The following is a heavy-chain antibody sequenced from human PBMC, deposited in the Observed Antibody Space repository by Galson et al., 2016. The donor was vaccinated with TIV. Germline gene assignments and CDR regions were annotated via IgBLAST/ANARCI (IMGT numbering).Heavy chain of an antibody. CDR3: AKDAQWLPAAYFDY. D-gene: IGHD6-19*01. CDR1: GFTFSAYA. CDR2: IGGIGTSP. V-gene: IGHV3-23*01. J-gene: IGHJ4*03. Sequence: SLRLSCAASGFTFSAYAVNWVRQAPGKGLEWVSGIGGIGTSPYYAGSVKGRFTISRDNSRNTLYLQMNSLRAEDTALYYCAKDAQWLPAAYFDYWGQGIAVTVSS.